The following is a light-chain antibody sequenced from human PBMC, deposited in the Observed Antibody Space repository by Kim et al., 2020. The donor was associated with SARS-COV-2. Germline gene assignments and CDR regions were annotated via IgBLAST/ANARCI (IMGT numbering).Light chain of an antibody. CDR3: EVWDSSRDSML. CDR2: ADS. V-gene: IGLV3-21*03. J-gene: IGLJ2*01. CDR1: RIGSES. Sequence: DPGKTAAITGGGSRIGSESVHWYQQKPGQAPVLIVYADSNRPSGVPERVSAATSGSTATLSVSRVEAGDEADYFCEVWDSSRDSMLFGEGTQLTVL.